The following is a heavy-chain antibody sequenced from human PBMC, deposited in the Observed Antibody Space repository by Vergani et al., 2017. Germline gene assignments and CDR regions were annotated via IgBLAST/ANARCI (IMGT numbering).Heavy chain of an antibody. CDR2: INPSGGST. D-gene: IGHD5-18*01. CDR3: AREALRQLWAPGYYYGMDV. J-gene: IGHJ6*02. Sequence: QVQLVQSGAEVKKPGASVKVSCKASGYTFTSYYMHWVRQAPGQGLEWMGIINPSGGSTSYAQKFQGRVTMTRDTSTSTVYMELSSLRSEDTAVYYCAREALRQLWAPGYYYGMDVWGQGTTVTVSS. V-gene: IGHV1-46*03. CDR1: GYTFTSYY.